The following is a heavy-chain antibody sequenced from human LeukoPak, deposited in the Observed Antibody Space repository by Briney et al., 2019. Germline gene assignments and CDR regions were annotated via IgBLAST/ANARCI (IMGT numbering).Heavy chain of an antibody. Sequence: GGSLRLSCAASGFTFSSYSMNWVRQAPGKGLEWVSYISSSSSTIYYADSVKGRFTISRDNAKNSLYLQMNGLRAEDTAVYYCARVTGYVMEDYFDYWGQGTLVTVSS. J-gene: IGHJ4*02. CDR1: GFTFSSYS. CDR2: ISSSSSTI. D-gene: IGHD6-13*01. CDR3: ARVTGYVMEDYFDY. V-gene: IGHV3-48*01.